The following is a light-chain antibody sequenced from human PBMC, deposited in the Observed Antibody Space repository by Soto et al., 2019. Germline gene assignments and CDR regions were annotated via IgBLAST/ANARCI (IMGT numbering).Light chain of an antibody. V-gene: IGLV2-8*01. J-gene: IGLJ3*02. Sequence: QSALTQPPSASGSPGQSVTIFCTGTSSDIGAYNYVSWFQQHPGEAPKLIISEVNKRPSGVPDRFSGSKSGNTASLTVSGLQAEDEADYYCTSYGGRDNLMFGGGTKLTVL. CDR3: TSYGGRDNLM. CDR2: EVN. CDR1: SSDIGAYNY.